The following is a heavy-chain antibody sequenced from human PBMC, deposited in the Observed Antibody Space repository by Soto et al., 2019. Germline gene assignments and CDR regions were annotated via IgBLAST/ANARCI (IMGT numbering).Heavy chain of an antibody. CDR3: ARVVDYDALTGYYRGAGWFDP. Sequence: SQPMPLPCSVSGDSINSYYWSWIRKHKGKGLEWIGYSFHSGSTNYNPALQGRVAVSVDTAKNQVSLKLRSVTAADTAVYYCARVVDYDALTGYYRGAGWFDPWGQGTLVTVSX. D-gene: IGHD3-9*01. CDR2: SFHSGST. J-gene: IGHJ5*02. V-gene: IGHV4-59*01. CDR1: GDSINSYY.